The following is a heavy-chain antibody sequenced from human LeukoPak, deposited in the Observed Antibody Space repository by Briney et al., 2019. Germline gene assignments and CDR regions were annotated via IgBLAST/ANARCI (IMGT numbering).Heavy chain of an antibody. Sequence: GGSLRLSCAASGFTFSSYAMSWVRQAPGKGLEWVSAISGSGGSTYYADSVKGRFTISRDNSKNTLYLQMNGLRAEDTAVYYCAKNPGRITIFGVVKSQYYFDYWGQGTLVTVSS. CDR3: AKNPGRITIFGVVKSQYYFDY. D-gene: IGHD3-3*01. V-gene: IGHV3-23*01. J-gene: IGHJ4*02. CDR2: ISGSGGST. CDR1: GFTFSSYA.